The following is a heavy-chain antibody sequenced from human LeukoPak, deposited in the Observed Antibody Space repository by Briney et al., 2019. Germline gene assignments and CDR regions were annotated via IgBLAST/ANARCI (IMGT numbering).Heavy chain of an antibody. V-gene: IGHV3-21*01. CDR1: GFTFSSYS. J-gene: IGHJ4*02. CDR3: ARDAVTWQQLVPDFDY. Sequence: TGGSLRLSCAASGFTFSSYSMDWVRQAPGKGLEWVSSISSSSSYIYYADSVKGRFTISRDNAKNSLYLQMNGLRAEDTAAYYCARDAVTWQQLVPDFDYWGQGTLVTVSS. CDR2: ISSSSSYI. D-gene: IGHD6-13*01.